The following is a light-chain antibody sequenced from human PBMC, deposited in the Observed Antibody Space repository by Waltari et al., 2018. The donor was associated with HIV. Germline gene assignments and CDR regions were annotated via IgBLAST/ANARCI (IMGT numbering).Light chain of an antibody. Sequence: QSALTQPASVSGSPAQSITISCTGTSSAVGSYTLVSWYQQHPGKAPKLMIYEVSKRPSGVSNRFSGSKSGNTASLTISGLQAEDEAYYYCCSYAGSSTLVFGGGTKLTVL. J-gene: IGLJ2*01. CDR2: EVS. CDR3: CSYAGSSTLV. V-gene: IGLV2-23*02. CDR1: SSAVGSYTL.